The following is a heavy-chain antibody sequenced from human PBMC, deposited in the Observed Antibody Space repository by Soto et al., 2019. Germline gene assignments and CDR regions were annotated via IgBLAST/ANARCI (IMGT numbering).Heavy chain of an antibody. J-gene: IGHJ4*02. V-gene: IGHV3-30*18. CDR1: GFTFSSYG. CDR2: ISYDGSNK. D-gene: IGHD3-22*01. Sequence: PGGSLRLSCAASGFTFSSYGMHWVRQAPGKGLEWVAVISYDGSNKYYADSVKGRFTISRDNSKNTLYLQMNSLRAEDTAVYYCAKGSHYYDSSGSPPSYWGQGTLVTVSS. CDR3: AKGSHYYDSSGSPPSY.